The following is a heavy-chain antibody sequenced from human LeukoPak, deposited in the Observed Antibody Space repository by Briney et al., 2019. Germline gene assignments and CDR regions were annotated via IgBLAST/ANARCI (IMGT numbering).Heavy chain of an antibody. CDR3: ARRNTEVPDTLPLNAFDV. CDR1: GGSMKTPSHY. J-gene: IGHJ3*01. Sequence: SETLSLTCSVSGGSMKTPSHYWDWIRQSPGKGLEWIGSMFYSGSTYFNPSLRRRVTISGDTPTNQISLSLTSVTAANTAVYYCARRNTEVPDTLPLNAFDVWGQGAKVIVSS. V-gene: IGHV4-39*01. CDR2: MFYSGST. D-gene: IGHD1/OR15-1a*01.